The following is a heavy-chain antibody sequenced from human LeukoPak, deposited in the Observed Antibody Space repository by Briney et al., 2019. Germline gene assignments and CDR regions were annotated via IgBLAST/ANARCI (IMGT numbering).Heavy chain of an antibody. CDR2: IYYSGST. V-gene: IGHV4-59*01. CDR3: AKGAGPPWFDP. Sequence: PSETLSLTCSVSGGAISRYYWSWIRQPPGKGLEWIGYIYYSGSTNYNPSLKSRVTISVDTSKNQFSLKLSSVTAADTAVYYCAKGAGPPWFDPWGQGTLVTVSS. D-gene: IGHD6-19*01. J-gene: IGHJ5*02. CDR1: GGAISRYY.